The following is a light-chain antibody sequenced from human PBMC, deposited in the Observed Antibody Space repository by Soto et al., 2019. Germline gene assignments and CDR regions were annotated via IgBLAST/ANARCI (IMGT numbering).Light chain of an antibody. J-gene: IGLJ1*01. CDR3: GAWDNTQSWV. CDR1: GSNIGGFS. CDR2: DND. V-gene: IGLV1-51*01. Sequence: QSVLTQPPSVSAAPGRRITISCSGSGSNIGGFSVSWYQQLPGTAPKLLIYDNDKRPSGIPDRFSGSKSGTSATLAITTLQTGDEAHYFCGAWDNTQSWVFGPGTKLTVL.